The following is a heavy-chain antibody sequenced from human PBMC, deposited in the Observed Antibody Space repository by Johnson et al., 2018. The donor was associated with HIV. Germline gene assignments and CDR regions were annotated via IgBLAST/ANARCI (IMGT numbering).Heavy chain of an antibody. CDR2: MYSGGRT. V-gene: IGHV3-66*01. CDR3: ARDPITPYERGPDAFDV. J-gene: IGHJ3*01. D-gene: IGHD2-21*01. Sequence: EMQLVESGGGLVQPGGSLRLSCAASGFTFSNAWMNWVRQAPGKGLEWVSVMYSGGRTYYTDSVKGRFTISRDTAKNTLYLQMNSLRVEDTAVYYCARDPITPYERGPDAFDVWGQGTVVTVSS. CDR1: GFTFSNAW.